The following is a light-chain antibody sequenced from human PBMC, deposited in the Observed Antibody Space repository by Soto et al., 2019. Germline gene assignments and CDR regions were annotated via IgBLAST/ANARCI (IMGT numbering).Light chain of an antibody. V-gene: IGKV3-20*01. CDR1: QSVSSSY. J-gene: IGKJ4*01. CDR2: DAS. Sequence: EIELTQSPGTLSLSPGERATLSCRASQSVSSSYLAWYQQKPGQAPRLLIYDASSRATGIPDRFSGSGSGTDFTLTISRLQPEDFAVYYCQQYASSPLNFGGGTKVDIK. CDR3: QQYASSPLN.